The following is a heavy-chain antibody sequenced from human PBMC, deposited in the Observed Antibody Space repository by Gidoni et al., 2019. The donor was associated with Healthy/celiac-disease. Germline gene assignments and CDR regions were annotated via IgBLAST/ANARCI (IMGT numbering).Heavy chain of an antibody. CDR3: ARRGDGYHRTDAFDI. CDR1: GGSVRCGSYY. V-gene: IGHV4-61*01. D-gene: IGHD3-10*01. CDR2: IYYSGST. J-gene: IGHJ3*02. Sequence: QVQLQESGPGLVKPSETLSLTCTVSGGSVRCGSYYWSWIRQPPGKGLEWIGYIYYSGSTNYNPSLKSRVTISVDTSKNQFSLKLSSVTAADTAVYYCARRGDGYHRTDAFDIWGQGTMVTVSS.